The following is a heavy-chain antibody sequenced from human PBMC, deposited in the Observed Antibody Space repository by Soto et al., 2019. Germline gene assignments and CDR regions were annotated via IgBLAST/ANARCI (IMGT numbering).Heavy chain of an antibody. V-gene: IGHV3-74*01. CDR2: INGDGSTT. Sequence: GGSLRLSCTASGFTFSIYLMHWVRQAPGKGLVWVSRINGDGSTTNYADSVKGRFTISRDNAKNTLYLQVNSLRAEDTAVYYCARESRVAFDIWGQGTMVTVSS. CDR1: GFTFSIYL. CDR3: ARESRVAFDI. J-gene: IGHJ3*02.